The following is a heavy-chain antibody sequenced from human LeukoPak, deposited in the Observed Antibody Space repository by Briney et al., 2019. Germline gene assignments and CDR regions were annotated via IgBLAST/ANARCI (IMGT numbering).Heavy chain of an antibody. V-gene: IGHV3-7*01. CDR1: GFTFSSYW. J-gene: IGHJ4*02. D-gene: IGHD6-6*01. Sequence: GGSLRLSCAASGFTFSSYWMSWVRQAPGKGLEWVANIKQDGSEKYYVDSVKGRFTISRDNAKNSLYLQMNSLKAEDTAVYYCARTRSSGGLYYFDYWGQGTLVTVSS. CDR2: IKQDGSEK. CDR3: ARTRSSGGLYYFDY.